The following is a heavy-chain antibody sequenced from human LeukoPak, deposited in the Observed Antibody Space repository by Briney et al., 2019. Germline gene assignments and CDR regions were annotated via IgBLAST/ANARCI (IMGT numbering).Heavy chain of an antibody. V-gene: IGHV4-34*01. D-gene: IGHD3-9*01. CDR1: GGSFSGYY. Sequence: SETLSLTCAVYGGSFSGYYWSWIRQPPGKGLDWIGEINHSGSTNYNPSLKSRVTISVDTSKNQFSLKLSSVTAADAAVYYCGRGLDYDILTGYYKGGDYYYGMDVWGQGTTVTVSS. CDR2: INHSGST. CDR3: GRGLDYDILTGYYKGGDYYYGMDV. J-gene: IGHJ6*02.